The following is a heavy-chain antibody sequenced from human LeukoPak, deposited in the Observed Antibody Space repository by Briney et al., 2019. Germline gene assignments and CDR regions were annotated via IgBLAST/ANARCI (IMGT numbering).Heavy chain of an antibody. V-gene: IGHV3-66*01. CDR3: ARARSSSWQYYYYYYMDV. Sequence: PGGSLRLSCAASGFTVSSNYMSWVRQAPGKGLEWVSVIYSGGSTYYADSVKGRFTISRDNSKNTLYLQMNSLRAEDTAVYYCARARSSSWQYYYYYYMDVWGKGTTVTISS. CDR1: GFTVSSNY. D-gene: IGHD6-13*01. J-gene: IGHJ6*03. CDR2: IYSGGST.